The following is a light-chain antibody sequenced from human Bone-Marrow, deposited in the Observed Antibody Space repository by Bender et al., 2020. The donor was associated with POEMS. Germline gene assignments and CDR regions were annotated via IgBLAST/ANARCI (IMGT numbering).Light chain of an antibody. CDR1: SSDVGGYNY. CDR2: EVS. J-gene: IGLJ2*01. V-gene: IGLV2-8*01. Sequence: QSALTQPPSASGSPGQSVTISCTGTSSDVGGYNYVSWYQQHPGKAPKLMIYEVSKRPSGVPDRFSGSKSGNTASLTVSGLQAEDEADYYCQVWDAGSHHVVFGGGTKLTVL. CDR3: QVWDAGSHHVV.